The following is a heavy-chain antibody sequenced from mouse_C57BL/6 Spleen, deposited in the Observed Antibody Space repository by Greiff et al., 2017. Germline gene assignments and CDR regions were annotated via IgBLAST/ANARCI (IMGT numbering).Heavy chain of an antibody. Sequence: QVQLKQSGAELVKPGASVKISCKASGYAFSSYWMNWVKQRPGKGLEWIGQIYPGDGDTNYNGKFKGKATLTADKSSSTAYMQLSSLTSEDSAVYFCAREEISRGYAMDYWGQGTSVTVSS. V-gene: IGHV1-80*01. J-gene: IGHJ4*01. CDR1: GYAFSSYW. CDR3: AREEISRGYAMDY. D-gene: IGHD3-3*01. CDR2: IYPGDGDT.